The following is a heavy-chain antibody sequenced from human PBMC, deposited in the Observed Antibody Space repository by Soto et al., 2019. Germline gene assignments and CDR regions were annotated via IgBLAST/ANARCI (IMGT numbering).Heavy chain of an antibody. CDR1: GDTFTFYS. Sequence: QVQLVQSGAVVKRPGSSVKVSCKASGDTFTFYSINWVRQAPGLGLEWMGRINPILSMSNYAQRFKGRATMTADKSTSTAYMELSSLRSEDTATYYCASSYGSGYRAFDYWGQGALVTVSS. CDR2: INPILSMS. J-gene: IGHJ4*02. V-gene: IGHV1-69*02. CDR3: ASSYGSGYRAFDY. D-gene: IGHD3-10*01.